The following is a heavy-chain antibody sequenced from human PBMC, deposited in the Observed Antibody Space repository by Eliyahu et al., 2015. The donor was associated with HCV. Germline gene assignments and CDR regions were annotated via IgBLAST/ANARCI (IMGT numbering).Heavy chain of an antibody. V-gene: IGHV4-38-2*01. D-gene: IGHD2-2*02. Sequence: QVQLQESGPGLVKPSETLSLTCAVSGYSISSGYYWGWIRQPPGKGLEWIGSIYHSGRPHYHPSLKSRVTISVDTSKNQFSLKLSSVTAADTAVYYCARHSIVVVPAALQNWFDPWGQGTLVTVSS. CDR2: IYHSGRP. J-gene: IGHJ5*02. CDR3: ARHSIVVVPAALQNWFDP. CDR1: GYSISSGYY.